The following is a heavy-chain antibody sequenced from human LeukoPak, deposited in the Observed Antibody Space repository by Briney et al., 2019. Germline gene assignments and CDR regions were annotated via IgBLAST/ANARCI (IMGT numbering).Heavy chain of an antibody. V-gene: IGHV3-7*01. Sequence: PGGSLRLSCAASGFTFSSYNMNWVRQAPGKGLEWVANIKQDGSEKYYVDSVKGRFTISRDNAKNSLYLQMNSLRAEDTAVYYCARVSSSSIVGAPPPRFDPWGQGTLVTVSS. J-gene: IGHJ5*02. CDR1: GFTFSSYN. CDR2: IKQDGSEK. CDR3: ARVSSSSIVGAPPPRFDP. D-gene: IGHD1-26*01.